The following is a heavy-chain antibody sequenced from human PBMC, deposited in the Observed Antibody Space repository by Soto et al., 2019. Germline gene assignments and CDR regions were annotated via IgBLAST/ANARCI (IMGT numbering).Heavy chain of an antibody. CDR3: ARGGYRSGWDD. J-gene: IGHJ4*02. V-gene: IGHV1-69*01. CDR1: GGTFSNFA. CDR2: IIAIFGAA. Sequence: QVQLVQSGAEVKKPGSSVKVSCKASGGTFSNFAVSWVRQAPGQGLEWMGGIIAIFGAAHYPQQFQGRVTITTDESTDTAYMELSSLRPEDTAVYYCARGGYRSGWDDWGQGTLITVSS. D-gene: IGHD6-19*01.